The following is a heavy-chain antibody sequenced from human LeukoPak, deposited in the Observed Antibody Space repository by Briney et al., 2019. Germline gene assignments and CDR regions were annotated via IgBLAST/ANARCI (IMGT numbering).Heavy chain of an antibody. CDR3: AKDILYRDLVGLVVDY. V-gene: IGHV3-23*01. Sequence: GGPLRLSCPAPGLTFSTYAISWVPQPPGKGLDWVSPFRGSGGSTYYAHSENGRFTICRDNSKNTVSLQMLCLRADDPGVYYCAKDILYRDLVGLVVDYCGQGPLVTVTS. D-gene: IGHD3/OR15-3a*01. J-gene: IGHJ4*02. CDR2: FRGSGGST. CDR1: GLTFSTYA.